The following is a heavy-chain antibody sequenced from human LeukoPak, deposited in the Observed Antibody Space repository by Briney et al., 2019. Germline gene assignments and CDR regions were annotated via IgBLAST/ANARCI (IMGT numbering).Heavy chain of an antibody. CDR3: AKAPRYDFWSGYYHDY. J-gene: IGHJ4*02. V-gene: IGHV3-23*01. CDR2: ISGSGGST. Sequence: GGSLRLSCAASGFIFSSYAMSWVRQAPGKGLEWVSAISGSGGSTYYADSVKGRFTISRDNSKNTLYLQMNSLRAEDTAVYYCAKAPRYDFWSGYYHDYWGQGTLVTVSS. D-gene: IGHD3-3*01. CDR1: GFIFSSYA.